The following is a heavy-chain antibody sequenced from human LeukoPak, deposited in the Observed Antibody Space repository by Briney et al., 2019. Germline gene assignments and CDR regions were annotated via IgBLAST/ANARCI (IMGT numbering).Heavy chain of an antibody. CDR3: ARKGGIAAAIFDY. CDR1: GGSFSGYY. D-gene: IGHD6-13*01. Sequence: SETLSLTCAVYGGSFSGYYWSWIRQPPGKGLEWIGEINHSGSTNYNPSLKSRVTISVDTSKNQFSLKLSSVTAADTAVYYCARKGGIAAAIFDYWGQGTLVTVSS. J-gene: IGHJ4*02. CDR2: INHSGST. V-gene: IGHV4-34*01.